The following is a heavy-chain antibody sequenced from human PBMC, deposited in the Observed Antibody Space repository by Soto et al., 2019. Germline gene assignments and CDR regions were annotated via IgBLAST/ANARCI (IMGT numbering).Heavy chain of an antibody. CDR2: INSDGSST. CDR1: GFTFSSYW. Sequence: EVQLVESGGGLVQPGGSLRLSCAASGFTFSSYWMHWVRQAPGKGLVWVARINSDGSSTSYADSVKGRFTISRDNAKNTQYLQMNSLRAEDTAVYYCARDRVTMIVVSGRDVWGQWTTVTVTS. J-gene: IGHJ6*02. D-gene: IGHD3-22*01. V-gene: IGHV3-74*01. CDR3: ARDRVTMIVVSGRDV.